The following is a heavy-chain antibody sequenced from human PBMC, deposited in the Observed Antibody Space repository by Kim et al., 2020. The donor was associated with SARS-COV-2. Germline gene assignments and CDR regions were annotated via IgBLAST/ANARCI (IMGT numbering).Heavy chain of an antibody. CDR2: ISYDGSNK. Sequence: GGSLRLSCAASGFTFSSYGMHWVRQAPGKGLEWVAVISYDGSNKYYADSVKGRFTISRDNSKNTLYLQMNSLRAEDTAVYYCAKAQGPNGDYTERGYYYYYYGMDVWGQGTTVTVSS. V-gene: IGHV3-30*18. D-gene: IGHD4-17*01. CDR1: GFTFSSYG. J-gene: IGHJ6*02. CDR3: AKAQGPNGDYTERGYYYYYYGMDV.